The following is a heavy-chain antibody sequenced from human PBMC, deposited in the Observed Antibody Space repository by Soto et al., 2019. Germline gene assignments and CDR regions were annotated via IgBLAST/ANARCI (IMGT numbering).Heavy chain of an antibody. CDR2: ITPLFSIA. J-gene: IGHJ4*02. D-gene: IGHD1-7*01. CDR3: ASPREAKLELGTYYFDY. Sequence: QVQLVQSGAEVQKPGSSVEVSCKASGGTFSSHTFSWVRQAPGQGLEWMGGITPLFSIAKFAQRFQGRLTITADDSTSTAYMELSSLRSEDTAVYYCASPREAKLELGTYYFDYWGQGTLVTVSS. CDR1: GGTFSSHT. V-gene: IGHV1-69*01.